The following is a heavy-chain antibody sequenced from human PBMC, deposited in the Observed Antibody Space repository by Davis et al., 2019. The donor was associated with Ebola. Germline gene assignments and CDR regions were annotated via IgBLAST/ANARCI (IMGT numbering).Heavy chain of an antibody. CDR2: INAGNGYT. V-gene: IGHV1-3*01. J-gene: IGHJ6*04. CDR3: ARESPLASESYYLLGYYGMDV. D-gene: IGHD1-26*01. CDR1: GYTFTSYA. Sequence: ASVKVSCKASGYTFTSYAMHWVRQAPGQRLEWMGWINAGNGYTKYSQKFQGRVTITRDTSVSTAYMELSSLRSEDTAVYYCARESPLASESYYLLGYYGMDVWGKGTTIAVSS.